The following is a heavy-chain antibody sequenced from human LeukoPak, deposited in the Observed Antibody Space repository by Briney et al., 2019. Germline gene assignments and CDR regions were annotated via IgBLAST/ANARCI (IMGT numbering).Heavy chain of an antibody. J-gene: IGHJ4*02. D-gene: IGHD6-19*01. Sequence: SETLSLTCTVSGGSLSSYYWSWIRQPAGKGLEWIGRIYTSGSTNYNPSLKSRVTMSVDTSKNQFSLKLSSVTAADTAVYYCAREDHSSGWYYFDYWGQGTLVTVSS. CDR3: AREDHSSGWYYFDY. CDR1: GGSLSSYY. V-gene: IGHV4-4*07. CDR2: IYTSGST.